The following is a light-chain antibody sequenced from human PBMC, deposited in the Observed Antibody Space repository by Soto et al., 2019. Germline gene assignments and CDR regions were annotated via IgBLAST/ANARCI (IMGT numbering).Light chain of an antibody. J-gene: IGLJ3*02. CDR1: SSNIGAGYD. V-gene: IGLV1-40*01. CDR3: AAWDDRLNTWV. Sequence: QSVLSQPPSVSGAPGQRVTISCTGSSSNIGAGYDVHWYQQLPGTAPKLLIYGNSNRPSGVPDRFSGSKSGTSASLAITGLQAEDEADYDCAAWDDRLNTWVFGGGTKVTVL. CDR2: GNS.